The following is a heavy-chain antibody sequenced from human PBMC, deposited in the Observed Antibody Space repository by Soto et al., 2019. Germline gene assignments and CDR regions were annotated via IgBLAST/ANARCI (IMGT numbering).Heavy chain of an antibody. J-gene: IGHJ5*02. CDR1: GYTFTRYT. CDR2: INPDNGNT. V-gene: IGHV1-3*01. D-gene: IGHD2-2*01. Sequence: QVQLVQSGAEVKKPGASVKISCKASGYTFTRYTMNWVRQAPGQRLEWMGWINPDNGNTKSSQKFQDRVIITRDTSASTAYMDLSSLRSEDTDLYYCARGIATGQLDPWGQGTLFTVSS. CDR3: ARGIATGQLDP.